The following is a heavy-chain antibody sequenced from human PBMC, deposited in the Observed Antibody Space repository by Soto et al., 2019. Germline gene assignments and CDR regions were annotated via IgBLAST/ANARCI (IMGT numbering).Heavy chain of an antibody. J-gene: IGHJ5*02. Sequence: PSETLSLTCTVSGDSVSSASFYWIWIRQAPGKGLEWIGFIYFSGSTNYNPSLKSRVTMSLDTSKNQFSLNLSSVTPADTAVYYCAGVNSGRTGFDPWGQGTLVTVSS. D-gene: IGHD6-19*01. CDR1: GDSVSSASFY. CDR2: IYFSGST. V-gene: IGHV4-61*01. CDR3: AGVNSGRTGFDP.